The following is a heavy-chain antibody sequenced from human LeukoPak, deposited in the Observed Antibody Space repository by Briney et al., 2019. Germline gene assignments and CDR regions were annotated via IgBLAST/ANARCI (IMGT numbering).Heavy chain of an antibody. J-gene: IGHJ4*02. CDR2: ISSSSSYI. CDR3: AKDGKQQLVLRSSADFDY. Sequence: KPGGSLRLSCAASGFTFSSYEMNWVRQAPGKGLEWVSSISSSSSYIYYADSVKGRFTISRDNAKNSLYLQMNSLRAEDTAVYYCAKDGKQQLVLRSSADFDYWGQGTLVTVSS. CDR1: GFTFSSYE. D-gene: IGHD6-13*01. V-gene: IGHV3-21*04.